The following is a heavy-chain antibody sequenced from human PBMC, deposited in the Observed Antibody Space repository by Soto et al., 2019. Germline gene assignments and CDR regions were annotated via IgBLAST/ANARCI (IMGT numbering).Heavy chain of an antibody. J-gene: IGHJ5*02. D-gene: IGHD6-13*01. CDR3: ASGYSSSWRRNNWFDP. V-gene: IGHV4-4*02. CDR2: IYHSVST. Sequence: SDTLSITCAFSGFSISSSNWWSWVRPPPGKGLEWIGEIYHSVSTNYNPSLKSRVTISVDKSKNQFSLKLSSVTAADTAVYYCASGYSSSWRRNNWFDPWGQGTLVTVSS. CDR1: GFSISSSNW.